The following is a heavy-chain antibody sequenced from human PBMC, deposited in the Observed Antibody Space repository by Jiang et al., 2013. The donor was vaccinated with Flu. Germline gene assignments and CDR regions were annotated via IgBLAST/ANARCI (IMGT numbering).Heavy chain of an antibody. V-gene: IGHV1-2*04. CDR2: INPNSGGT. CDR1: GYTFTGYY. Sequence: GAEVKKPGASVKVSCKASGYTFTGYYMHWVRQAPGQGLEWMGWINPNSGGTNYAQKFQGWVTMTRDTSISTAYMELSRLRSDDTAVYYCARDKVGVVGANAYYYGMDVWGQGTTVTVSS. CDR3: ARDKVGVVGANAYYYGMDV. J-gene: IGHJ6*02. D-gene: IGHD1-26*01.